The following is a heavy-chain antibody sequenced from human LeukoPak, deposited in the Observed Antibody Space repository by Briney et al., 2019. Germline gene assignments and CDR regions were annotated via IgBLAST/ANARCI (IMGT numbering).Heavy chain of an antibody. CDR1: GYSISSGYY. Sequence: SETLSLTCTVSGYSISSGYYWGWIRQPPGKGLEWIGSIYHSGSTYYNPSLKSRVTISVDTSKNQFSLKLSSVTAADTAVYYCAGGGDIVVVVAAYYFDYWGQGTLVTVSS. D-gene: IGHD2-15*01. CDR2: IYHSGST. V-gene: IGHV4-38-2*02. CDR3: AGGGDIVVVVAAYYFDY. J-gene: IGHJ4*02.